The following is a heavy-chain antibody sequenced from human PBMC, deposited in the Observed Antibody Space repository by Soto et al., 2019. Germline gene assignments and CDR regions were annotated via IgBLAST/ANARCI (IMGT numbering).Heavy chain of an antibody. CDR1: GFTFSSYS. D-gene: IGHD5-18*01. J-gene: IGHJ4*02. CDR3: ARDLGTAMVTGSPGY. Sequence: EVQLVESGGGLVKPGGSLRLSCAASGFTFSSYSMNWVRQAPGKGLEWVSSISSSSSYIYYADSVKGRFTISRDNAKNSLYLQMNSLRAEDTAVYYCARDLGTAMVTGSPGYWGQGTLVTVSS. V-gene: IGHV3-21*01. CDR2: ISSSSSYI.